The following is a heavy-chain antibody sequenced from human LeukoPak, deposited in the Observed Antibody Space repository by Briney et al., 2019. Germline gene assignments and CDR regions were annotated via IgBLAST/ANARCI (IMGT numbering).Heavy chain of an antibody. J-gene: IGHJ4*02. CDR2: IYSGGDT. CDR1: GFTVNGNY. D-gene: IGHD3-10*01. Sequence: GGSLRLSCAASGFTVNGNYMSWVRQSPGKGLEWVSMIYSGGDTFYADSVKVRFTISRDSSKNALYLQMNSLGADDTAVYYCARGGRNSGNYYLESYFDLWGQGTLVTVSS. V-gene: IGHV3-66*01. CDR3: ARGGRNSGNYYLESYFDL.